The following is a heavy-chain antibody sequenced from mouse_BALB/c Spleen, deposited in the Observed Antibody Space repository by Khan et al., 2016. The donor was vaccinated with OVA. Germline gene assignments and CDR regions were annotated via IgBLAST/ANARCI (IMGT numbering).Heavy chain of an antibody. CDR3: ARRAYYANWYFDV. CDR2: ISYSGST. Sequence: DVKLQESGPGLVKPSQSLSLTCTVTGYSITSDYAWNWIRQFPGNQLEWMGYISYSGSTSYNPSLKSRISITRDTSKNQFFLQLNSVTTGDTATNDCARRAYYANWYFDVWGAGTTVTVSS. V-gene: IGHV3-2*02. J-gene: IGHJ1*01. D-gene: IGHD1-1*02. CDR1: GYSITSDYA.